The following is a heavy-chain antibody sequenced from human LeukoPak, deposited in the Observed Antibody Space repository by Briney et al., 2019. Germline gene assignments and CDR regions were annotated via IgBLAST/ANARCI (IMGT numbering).Heavy chain of an antibody. CDR3: ARDAGIVGALDY. Sequence: GGSLRLSCAASGFTFSSYSMNWVRQAPGKGLEWVSSISSSSSYIYYTDSVKGRFTISRDNAKNSLYLQMNSLRAEDTAVYYCARDAGIVGALDYWGQGTLVTVSS. CDR2: ISSSSSYI. CDR1: GFTFSSYS. J-gene: IGHJ4*02. V-gene: IGHV3-21*01. D-gene: IGHD1-26*01.